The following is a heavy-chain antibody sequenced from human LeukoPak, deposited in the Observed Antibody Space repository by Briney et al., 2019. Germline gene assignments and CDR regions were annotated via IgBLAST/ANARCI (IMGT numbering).Heavy chain of an antibody. CDR1: GGSFSGYY. CDR2: INHSGST. CDR3: ARGGVYDFWSGYSSEAFDI. J-gene: IGHJ3*02. Sequence: SETLSLTCAVYGGSFSGYYWSWIRQPPGKGLEWIGEINHSGSTNYNPSLKSRVTISVDTSKNQFSLKLSSVTAADTAVYYCARGGVYDFWSGYSSEAFDIWGQGTMVTVSS. V-gene: IGHV4-34*01. D-gene: IGHD3-3*01.